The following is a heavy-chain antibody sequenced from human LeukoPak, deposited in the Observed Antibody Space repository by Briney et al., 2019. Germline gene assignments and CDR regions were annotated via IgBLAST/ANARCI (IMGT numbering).Heavy chain of an antibody. CDR3: AKNPTPGGGYYYYYYYMDV. CDR1: GFTFSSYA. J-gene: IGHJ6*03. D-gene: IGHD5-12*01. V-gene: IGHV3-23*01. CDR2: ISGSGGST. Sequence: PGGSLRLSCAASGFTFSSYAMSWVRQAPGKGLEWVSAISGSGGSTYYADSVKGRFTISRGNSKNTLYLQMNSLRAEDTAVYYCAKNPTPGGGYYYYYYYMDVWGKGTTVTVSS.